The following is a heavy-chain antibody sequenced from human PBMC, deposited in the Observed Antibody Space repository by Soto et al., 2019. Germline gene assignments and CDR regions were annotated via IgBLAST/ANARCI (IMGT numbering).Heavy chain of an antibody. Sequence: SETLSLTCTVSGDSISSSSYYWGWIRQPPGKGLEWIGSIYYSGSTYYNPSLKSRVTISVDTSKNQFSLKLSSVTAADTAVYYCARRGYCSSTSCYRGWFDPWGQGTLVTVSS. V-gene: IGHV4-39*01. J-gene: IGHJ5*02. D-gene: IGHD2-2*02. CDR3: ARRGYCSSTSCYRGWFDP. CDR1: GDSISSSSYY. CDR2: IYYSGST.